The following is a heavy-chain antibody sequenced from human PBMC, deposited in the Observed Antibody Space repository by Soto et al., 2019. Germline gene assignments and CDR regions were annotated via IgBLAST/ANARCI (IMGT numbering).Heavy chain of an antibody. V-gene: IGHV4-30-4*01. CDR1: GGSISSGDYY. Sequence: SETLSLTCTVSGGSISSGDYYWSWIRQPPGKGLEWIGYIYYSGSTYYNPSLKSRVTISVDTSKNQFSLKLSSVTAADTAVYYCARGVYDFWSEVYYYYGMDVWGQGTTVTVSS. CDR3: ARGVYDFWSEVYYYYGMDV. D-gene: IGHD3-3*01. J-gene: IGHJ6*02. CDR2: IYYSGST.